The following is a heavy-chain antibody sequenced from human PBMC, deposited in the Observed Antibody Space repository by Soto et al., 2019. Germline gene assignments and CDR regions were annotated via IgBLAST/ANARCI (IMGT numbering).Heavy chain of an antibody. CDR3: ARPRGRYDFWSGYYFDY. D-gene: IGHD3-3*01. V-gene: IGHV1-18*01. CDR2: ISAYNGNT. J-gene: IGHJ4*02. Sequence: ASVKVSCKASGYTFTSYGISWVRQAPGQGLEWMGWISAYNGNTNYAQKLQGRVTMTTDTSTSTAYMELRSLRSDDTAVYYCARPRGRYDFWSGYYFDYWRQGTLVTVSS. CDR1: GYTFTSYG.